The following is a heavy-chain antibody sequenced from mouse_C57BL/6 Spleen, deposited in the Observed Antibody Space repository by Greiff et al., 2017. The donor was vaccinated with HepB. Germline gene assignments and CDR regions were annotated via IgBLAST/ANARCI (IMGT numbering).Heavy chain of an antibody. J-gene: IGHJ2*01. V-gene: IGHV1-76*01. CDR1: GYTFTDYY. Sequence: QVQLKQSGAELVRPGASVKLSCKASGYTFTDYYINWVKQRPGQGLEWIARIYPGSGNTYYNEKFKGKATLTAEKSSSTAYMQLSSLTSEDSAVYFCAREIITTVVAGFDYWGQGTTLTVSS. D-gene: IGHD1-1*01. CDR2: IYPGSGNT. CDR3: AREIITTVVAGFDY.